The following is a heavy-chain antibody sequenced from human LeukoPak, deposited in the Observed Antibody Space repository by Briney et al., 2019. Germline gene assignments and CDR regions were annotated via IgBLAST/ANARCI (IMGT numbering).Heavy chain of an antibody. V-gene: IGHV4-59*08. CDR1: GGSISTYY. CDR2: IYYTGST. J-gene: IGHJ3*02. CDR3: ARPSIPSAAASALDI. D-gene: IGHD2-2*01. Sequence: SETLSLTCSVSGGSISTYYWTWIRQPPGKGLVWIGYIYYTGSTNYNPSLKSRATMSVDTSKSQVSLKMTSVTAADTAVYYCARPSIPSAAASALDIWGQGTMVTVSS.